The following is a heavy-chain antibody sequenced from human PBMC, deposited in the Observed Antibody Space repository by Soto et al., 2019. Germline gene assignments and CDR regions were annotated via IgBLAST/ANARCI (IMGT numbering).Heavy chain of an antibody. J-gene: IGHJ4*02. CDR3: ARGRYGDY. CDR2: ISAHNGNT. Sequence: QVHLVQSGAEVKKPGASVKVSCKGSSYAFTTYGITWVRQAPGQGLEWMGWISAHNGNTNYAQKLQGRVTVTRDTSTSTAYMELRSLRPDDTAVYYCARGRYGDYWGQGALVTVSS. CDR1: SYAFTTYG. D-gene: IGHD1-1*01. V-gene: IGHV1-18*01.